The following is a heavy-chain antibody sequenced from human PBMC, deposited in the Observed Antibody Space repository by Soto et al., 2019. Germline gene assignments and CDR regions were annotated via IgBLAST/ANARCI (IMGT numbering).Heavy chain of an antibody. CDR2: INHSGST. J-gene: IGHJ3*02. D-gene: IGHD6-6*01. Sequence: SETLSLTCAVYGGSFSGYYWSWIRQPPGKGLEWIGEINHSGSTNYNPSLKSRVTISADTSKNQFSLKLSSVTAADTAVYYCARGDASIWDTDAFDIWGQGTMVTVSS. CDR3: ARGDASIWDTDAFDI. V-gene: IGHV4-34*01. CDR1: GGSFSGYY.